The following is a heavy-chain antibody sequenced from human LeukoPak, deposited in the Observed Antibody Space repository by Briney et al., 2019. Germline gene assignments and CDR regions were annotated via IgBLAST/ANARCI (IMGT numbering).Heavy chain of an antibody. Sequence: GGSLRLPCAASGFIFSSYGMHWVRQAPGKGLEWVAVILFDGSNQSYADSVKGRFTISRDDSKNTLYLQVNSLRPEDTAVYYCARGGWQRLGPYYYDSWGQGTLVTVSS. J-gene: IGHJ4*02. D-gene: IGHD6-25*01. CDR1: GFIFSSYG. V-gene: IGHV3-30*03. CDR2: ILFDGSNQ. CDR3: ARGGWQRLGPYYYDS.